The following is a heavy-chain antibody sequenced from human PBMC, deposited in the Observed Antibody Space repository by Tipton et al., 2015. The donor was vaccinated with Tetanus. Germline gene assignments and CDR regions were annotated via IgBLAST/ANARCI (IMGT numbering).Heavy chain of an antibody. CDR2: ISSSGSTI. V-gene: IGHV3-11*01. CDR3: ARDHSSLVRGDTAY. D-gene: IGHD3-10*01. Sequence: SLRLSCAASGFTFSDYYMSWIRQAPGKGLEWVSYISSSGSTIYYADSVKGRFTISRDNAKSSLYLQMNSLRAEDTAIYYCARDHSSLVRGDTAYWGQRTLVTVSS. J-gene: IGHJ4*02. CDR1: GFTFSDYY.